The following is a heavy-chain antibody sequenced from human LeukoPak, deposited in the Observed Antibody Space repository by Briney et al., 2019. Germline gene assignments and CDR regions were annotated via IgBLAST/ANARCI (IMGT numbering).Heavy chain of an antibody. CDR1: GGSISTYY. Sequence: SETLSLICTVPGGSISTYYWNWIRQPPGKGLEWIGFIYYSGSTSYNPSLKSRVTISVDTSKNQFSLNLKSVTAADTAVYFCARENSDYDAFDFWGQGAVVTVSS. V-gene: IGHV4-59*01. CDR2: IYYSGST. D-gene: IGHD5-12*01. CDR3: ARENSDYDAFDF. J-gene: IGHJ3*01.